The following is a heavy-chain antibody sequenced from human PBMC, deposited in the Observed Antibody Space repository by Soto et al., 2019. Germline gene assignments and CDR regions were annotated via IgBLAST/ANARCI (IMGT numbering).Heavy chain of an antibody. V-gene: IGHV3-21*06. J-gene: IGHJ6*02. D-gene: IGHD6-6*01. CDR3: GRENEDEDSSSRKVYYGVDV. CDR2: IYGRPNYI. Sequence: EVQLLQSGGGPVRSGGSLRLSCVASGFTLNNYRMTWVRQGPGKGLEWVASIYGRPNYIHYTESVKGRFIISRDNAKNSVYPKINSFRVEDAAGYDCGRENEDEDSSSRKVYYGVDVWGQGTTVTVSS. CDR1: GFTLNNYR.